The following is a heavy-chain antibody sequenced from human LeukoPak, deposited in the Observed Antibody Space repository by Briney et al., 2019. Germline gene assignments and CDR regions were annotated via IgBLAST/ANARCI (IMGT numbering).Heavy chain of an antibody. CDR1: GYTFTSYD. CDR3: ARAPMGTAAFY. J-gene: IGHJ4*02. Sequence: ASVKVSCKASGYTFTSYDINWVRQATGQGLEWMGWMNPNSGNTGYAQKFQGRVTLTRDTSISTAYMELSSLTSDDTAFYYCARAPMGTAAFYWGQGTLVTVSS. D-gene: IGHD2-2*01. CDR2: MNPNSGNT. V-gene: IGHV1-8*01.